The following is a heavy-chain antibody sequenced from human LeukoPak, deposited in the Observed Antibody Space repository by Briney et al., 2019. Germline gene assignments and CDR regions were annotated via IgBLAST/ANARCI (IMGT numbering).Heavy chain of an antibody. CDR2: ISSSSSSI. D-gene: IGHD3-10*01. CDR1: GFTFSSYG. Sequence: GGSLRLSCAASGFTFSSYGMNWVRQAPGKGLEWVSSISSSSSSIHYADSVKGRFTISRDNAKNSLYLQMNSLRAEDTTVYYCAGDRASNYYGSGSYYKGYFDYWGQGTLVTVSS. J-gene: IGHJ4*02. CDR3: AGDRASNYYGSGSYYKGYFDY. V-gene: IGHV3-21*01.